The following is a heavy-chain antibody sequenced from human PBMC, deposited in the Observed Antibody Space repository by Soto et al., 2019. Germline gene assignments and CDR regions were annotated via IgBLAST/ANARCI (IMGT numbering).Heavy chain of an antibody. CDR2: IYYSGST. CDR3: SKGVAGSYYNAFDS. J-gene: IGHJ3*02. Sequence: SETLSLTCTVPGGSISSSIYYWAWIRQPPGKGLEWIGSIYYSGSTYYNPSLKSRVTISVDTSKNQFSLKLSSVTAADTAVYYCSKGVAGSYYNAFDSWGQGIMVTVSS. CDR1: GGSISSSIYY. D-gene: IGHD3-10*01. V-gene: IGHV4-39*01.